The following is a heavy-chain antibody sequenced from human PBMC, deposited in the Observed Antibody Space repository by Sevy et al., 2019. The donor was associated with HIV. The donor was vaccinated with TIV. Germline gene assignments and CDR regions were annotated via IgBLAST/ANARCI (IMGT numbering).Heavy chain of an antibody. CDR2: IYSGGNT. Sequence: GGSLRLSCAASGFTVSSNYMGWVRQAPGKGLEWVSVIYSGGNTYHADSVKGRFTTSRDNPKNTLYLQMSGLRAEDTAVYFCARGTTDGECFHHWGQGTLVTVSS. V-gene: IGHV3-66*01. CDR1: GFTVSSNY. D-gene: IGHD4-4*01. J-gene: IGHJ1*01. CDR3: ARGTTDGECFHH.